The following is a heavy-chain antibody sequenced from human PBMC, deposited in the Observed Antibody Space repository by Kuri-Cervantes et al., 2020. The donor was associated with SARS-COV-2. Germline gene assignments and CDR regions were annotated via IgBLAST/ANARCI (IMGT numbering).Heavy chain of an antibody. CDR3: AKLASHSGFYYYYGMDV. J-gene: IGHJ6*02. CDR1: GFTFSSYG. CDR2: ISYDGSNK. Sequence: EGSLRLSCAASGFTFSSYGMHWVRQAPGKGLEWVAVISYDGSNKYYADSVKGRFTISRDNSKNTLYLQMNSLRAEDTAVYYCAKLASHSGFYYYYGMDVWGQGTTVTVSS. V-gene: IGHV3-30*18. D-gene: IGHD2-21*01.